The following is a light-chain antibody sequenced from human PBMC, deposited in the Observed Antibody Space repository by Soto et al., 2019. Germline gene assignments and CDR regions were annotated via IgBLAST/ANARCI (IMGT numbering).Light chain of an antibody. CDR3: ASWDDSLNGAV. J-gene: IGLJ7*01. V-gene: IGLV1-44*01. CDR2: SNN. CDR1: SSNIGSNT. Sequence: QSALTQPPSASGTPGQRVTISCSGSSSNIGSNTANWYQQLPGTAPKLLIHSNNQRPSGVPDRFTGSKSGTSASLAISGLQSEDEADYYCASWDDSLNGAVFGGGTQLTVL.